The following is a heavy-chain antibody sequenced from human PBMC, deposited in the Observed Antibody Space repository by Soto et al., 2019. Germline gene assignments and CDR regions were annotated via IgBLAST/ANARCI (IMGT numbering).Heavy chain of an antibody. J-gene: IGHJ6*02. CDR3: AKSPGIAAAGPYYYYYGMDV. V-gene: IGHV3-30*18. D-gene: IGHD6-13*01. CDR2: ISYDGSNK. Sequence: GGSLRLSCAASGFTFSSYVMHWVRQAPGKGLEWVAVISYDGSNKCYADSVKGRFTISRDNSKNTLYLQMNSLRAEDTAVYYCAKSPGIAAAGPYYYYYGMDVWGQGTTVTVSS. CDR1: GFTFSSYV.